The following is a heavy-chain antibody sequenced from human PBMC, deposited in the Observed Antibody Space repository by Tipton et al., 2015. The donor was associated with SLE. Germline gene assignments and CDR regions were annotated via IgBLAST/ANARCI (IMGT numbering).Heavy chain of an antibody. CDR2: INHSGST. CDR3: ARENIGYNYAFDM. J-gene: IGHJ3*02. V-gene: IGHV4-34*01. CDR1: AGSFGGYY. Sequence: TLSLTCAVYAGSFGGYYWSWIRQSPGKGLEWIGEINHSGSTNYNPSLKSRVTISVDTSKNQFSLKVSSVTAADTAVDYCARENIGYNYAFDMWGQGTMVTVSS. D-gene: IGHD5-24*01.